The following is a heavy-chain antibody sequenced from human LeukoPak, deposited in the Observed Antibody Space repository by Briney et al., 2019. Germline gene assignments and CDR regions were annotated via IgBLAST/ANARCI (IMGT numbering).Heavy chain of an antibody. J-gene: IGHJ6*03. D-gene: IGHD3-22*01. V-gene: IGHV1-69*01. CDR3: ARVLTPSGYYGYYYYYMDV. CDR2: IIPIFGTA. Sequence: SMKVSCKASGGTFSSYAISWVRQAPGQGLEWMGGIIPIFGTANYAQKFQGRVTITADESTSTAYMELSSLRSEDTAVYYCARVLTPSGYYGYYYYYMDVWGKGTTVTVSS. CDR1: GGTFSSYA.